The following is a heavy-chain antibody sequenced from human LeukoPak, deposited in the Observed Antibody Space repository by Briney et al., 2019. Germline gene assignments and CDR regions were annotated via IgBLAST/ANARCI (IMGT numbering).Heavy chain of an antibody. D-gene: IGHD3-22*01. CDR1: GGSISSGGYY. V-gene: IGHV4-31*03. Sequence: SETLSLTCTVSGGSISSGGYYWSWIRQHPGKGLEWIGYIYYSGSTYYNPSLKSRVTISVDTSKNHFSLKLSSVTAADTAVYYCARGDMYYYDSSGYQPDAFDIWGQGTMVTLSS. CDR3: ARGDMYYYDSSGYQPDAFDI. CDR2: IYYSGST. J-gene: IGHJ3*02.